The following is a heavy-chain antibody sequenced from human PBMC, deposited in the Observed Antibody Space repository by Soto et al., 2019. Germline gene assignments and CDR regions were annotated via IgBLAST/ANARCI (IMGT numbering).Heavy chain of an antibody. J-gene: IGHJ4*02. V-gene: IGHV1-18*01. CDR2: INAYNGNK. Sequence: QVQLVQSGAEVKKPGASVKVSCKASGYTFTSYGISWGRQAPGQGLEGMGWINAYNGNKKYAQKLQGRVTMTTDTSTSTAYMELRSLRSDDTAVYYCARDQAMAQFDYWGQGTLVTVSS. CDR1: GYTFTSYG. CDR3: ARDQAMAQFDY. D-gene: IGHD5-18*01.